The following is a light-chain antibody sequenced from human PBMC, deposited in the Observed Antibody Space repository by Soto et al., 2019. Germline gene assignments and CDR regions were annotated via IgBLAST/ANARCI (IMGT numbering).Light chain of an antibody. CDR3: QKYNSATLT. CDR1: QGIPNY. Sequence: DIQMNQYPSSLSASVGDGVTTTSRASQGIPNYLAWFQQTPGKVPKLXIFAASPLQSGVPSRFGGSGAGTDCTLTISSLQPADVATDSCQKYNSATLTFGGGTQVDIK. J-gene: IGKJ4*01. CDR2: AAS. V-gene: IGKV1-27*01.